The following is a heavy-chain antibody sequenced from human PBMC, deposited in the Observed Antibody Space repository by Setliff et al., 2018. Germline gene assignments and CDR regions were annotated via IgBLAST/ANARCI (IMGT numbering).Heavy chain of an antibody. CDR2: IPSDGSNK. Sequence: GGSLRLSCAASGFTFSSYTMHWVRQAPGKGLEWVADIPSDGSNKDYADSVEGRFIISRDNSKNTLFLQMNSLRAEDTAVYYCARDAKIVVVHNPYYFDFWGQGTLVTVSS. CDR3: ARDAKIVVVHNPYYFDF. CDR1: GFTFSSYT. J-gene: IGHJ4*02. D-gene: IGHD3-22*01. V-gene: IGHV3-30*04.